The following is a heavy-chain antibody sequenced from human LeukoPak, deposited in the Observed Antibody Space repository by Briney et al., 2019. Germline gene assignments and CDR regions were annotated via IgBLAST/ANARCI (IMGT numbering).Heavy chain of an antibody. CDR2: IYYSGST. CDR1: GGSISSSSYY. CDR3: ARETSGDNLFYYYYYMVV. Sequence: SETLSLTCTVSGGSISSSSYYWGWIRQPPGKGLEWIGSIYYSGSTNYNPSLKSRVTISVDTSKNQFSLKLSSVTAADTAVYYCARETSGDNLFYYYYYMVVWGKGTTVTISS. J-gene: IGHJ6*03. D-gene: IGHD4-17*01. V-gene: IGHV4-39*07.